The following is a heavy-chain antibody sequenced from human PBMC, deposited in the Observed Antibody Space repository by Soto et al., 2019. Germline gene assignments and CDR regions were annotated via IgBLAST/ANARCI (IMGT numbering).Heavy chain of an antibody. CDR2: IYYSGST. CDR3: AGASVAGAYYYYYMDV. D-gene: IGHD6-19*01. V-gene: IGHV4-59*01. Sequence: PSETLSLTCTVPGGSISSYYWSWIRQPPGKGLEWIGYIYYSGSTNYNPSLKSRVTISVDTSKNQFSLKLSSVTAADTAVYYCAGASVAGAYYYYYMDVWGKGTTVTVSS. J-gene: IGHJ6*03. CDR1: GGSISSYY.